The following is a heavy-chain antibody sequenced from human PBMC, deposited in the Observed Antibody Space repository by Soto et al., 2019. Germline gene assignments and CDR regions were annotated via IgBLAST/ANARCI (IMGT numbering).Heavy chain of an antibody. CDR2: ISSSSSTI. CDR1: GFTFSSYS. CDR3: ASDPPIGIAVAGTFDY. V-gene: IGHV3-48*01. Sequence: GGSLRLSCAASGFTFSSYSMNWVRQAPGKGLEWVSYISSSSSTIYYADSVKGRFTISRDNAKNSLYLQMNSLRAEDTAVYYCASDPPIGIAVAGTFDYWGQGTLVTVSS. D-gene: IGHD6-19*01. J-gene: IGHJ4*02.